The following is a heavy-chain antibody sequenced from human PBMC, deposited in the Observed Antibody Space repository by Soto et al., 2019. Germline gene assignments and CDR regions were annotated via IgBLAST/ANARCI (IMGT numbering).Heavy chain of an antibody. D-gene: IGHD1-26*01. CDR3: ARWDGRWLDP. CDR1: GGSIRSGEHY. Sequence: QVQLQESGPGLVKPSQTLSLTCTVSGGSIRSGEHYWSWIRQPPGKGLEWIGYIFYSGSTHYNPSLKSRVSVLVDTRKNQFALKLNSVTAADTAVYYCARWDGRWLDPWGQGTLVTVSS. CDR2: IFYSGST. V-gene: IGHV4-30-4*08. J-gene: IGHJ5*02.